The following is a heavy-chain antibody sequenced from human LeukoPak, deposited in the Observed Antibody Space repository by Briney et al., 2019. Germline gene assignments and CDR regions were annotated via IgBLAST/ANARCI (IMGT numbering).Heavy chain of an antibody. Sequence: ASVKVSCKASGYTFTSYGISWVRQAPGQGLEWMGWISAYNGNTNYAQKLQGRVTMTTDTSTSTAYMELRSLRSDDTAVYYCARDLVDIVVVPAAIGANAFDIWGQGTMVTVSS. D-gene: IGHD2-2*02. CDR2: ISAYNGNT. CDR3: ARDLVDIVVVPAAIGANAFDI. CDR1: GYTFTSYG. V-gene: IGHV1-18*01. J-gene: IGHJ3*02.